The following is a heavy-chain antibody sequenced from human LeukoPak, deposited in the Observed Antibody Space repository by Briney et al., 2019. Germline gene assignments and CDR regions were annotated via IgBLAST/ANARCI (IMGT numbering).Heavy chain of an antibody. CDR2: ISGSGSGGST. V-gene: IGHV3-23*01. D-gene: IGHD5-24*01. Sequence: PGGSLRLSCAASGFTFSSSAMSWVRQAPGKGLEWVSNISGSGSGGSTYYADSVKGRFTISRDSSKNTLYLQMNSLRADDTAVYYCAKSGYNRFDYWGQGTLVTVSS. J-gene: IGHJ4*02. CDR3: AKSGYNRFDY. CDR1: GFTFSSSA.